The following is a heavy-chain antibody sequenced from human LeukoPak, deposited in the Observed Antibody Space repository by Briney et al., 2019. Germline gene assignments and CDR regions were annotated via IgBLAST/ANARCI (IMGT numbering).Heavy chain of an antibody. CDR1: GFTFSSYA. J-gene: IGHJ6*03. CDR2: ISGSGGST. CDR3: ARDSPPSYSSGWYWSYYYYMDV. D-gene: IGHD6-19*01. V-gene: IGHV3-23*01. Sequence: GGSLRLSCAASGFTFSSYAMSWVRQAPGKGLEWVSAISGSGGSTYYADSVKGRFTISRDNAKNSLYLQMNSLRAEDTAVYYCARDSPPSYSSGWYWSYYYYMDVWGKGTTVTISS.